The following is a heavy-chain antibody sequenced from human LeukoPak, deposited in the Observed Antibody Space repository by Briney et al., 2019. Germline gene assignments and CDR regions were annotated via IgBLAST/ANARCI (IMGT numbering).Heavy chain of an antibody. D-gene: IGHD6-13*01. CDR1: GVSISSYY. Sequence: PSETLSLTCTVSGVSISSYYWSWIRQPPGKGLEWIGYIYYSGSTNYNPPLKSRVTISLDTSKNQFSLKLSSVTAADTAVYYCARHDGSSWYYAFDVWGQGTMVTVSS. J-gene: IGHJ3*01. V-gene: IGHV4-59*08. CDR2: IYYSGST. CDR3: ARHDGSSWYYAFDV.